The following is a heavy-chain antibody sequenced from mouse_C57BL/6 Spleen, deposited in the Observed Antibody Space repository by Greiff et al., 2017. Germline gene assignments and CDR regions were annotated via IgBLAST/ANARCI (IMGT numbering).Heavy chain of an antibody. CDR2: ISSGGDYI. J-gene: IGHJ4*01. D-gene: IGHD2-3*01. V-gene: IGHV5-9-1*02. CDR3: TRVADGYYKDYAMDY. CDR1: GFTFSSYA. Sequence: EVKVVESGEGLVKPGGSLKLSCAASGFTFSSYAMSWVRQTPEKRLEWVAYISSGGDYIYYADPVKGRFTISRDNARNTLYLQMSSLKSEDTAMYYCTRVADGYYKDYAMDYWGQGTSVTVSS.